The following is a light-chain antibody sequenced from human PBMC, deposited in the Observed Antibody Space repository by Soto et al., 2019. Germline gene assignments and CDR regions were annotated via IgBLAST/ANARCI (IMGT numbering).Light chain of an antibody. V-gene: IGKV3-11*01. CDR2: DAS. CDR1: QSVGSS. CDR3: QQGSNWPRT. J-gene: IGKJ1*01. Sequence: EIVLTQSPDTLSLSPGERATLSCRASQSVGSSLAWYQQKPGQAPRFLIYDASNRATGIPAGFIGSGSGTDFTLTISSLEPEDFAVYYCQQGSNWPRTFGQGTKV.